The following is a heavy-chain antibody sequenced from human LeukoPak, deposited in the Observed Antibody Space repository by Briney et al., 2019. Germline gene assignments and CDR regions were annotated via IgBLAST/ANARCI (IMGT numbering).Heavy chain of an antibody. CDR2: ISSSYTFK. J-gene: IGHJ4*02. D-gene: IGHD3-10*01. V-gene: IGHV3-21*01. CDR3: ARDLMVRGLSYYFDS. Sequence: GGSLRVSCDTSGFIFKNYSMNWVRQAPGEGLEWVASISSSYTFKYYTDSVKGRFTVSRDNTKNSLYLQMNSLRVEDTAVYYCARDLMVRGLSYYFDSWGQGTLVTVSS. CDR1: GFIFKNYS.